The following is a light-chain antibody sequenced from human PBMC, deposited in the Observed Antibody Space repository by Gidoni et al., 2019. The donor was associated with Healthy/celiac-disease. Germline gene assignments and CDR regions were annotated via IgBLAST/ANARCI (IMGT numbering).Light chain of an antibody. V-gene: IGKV3-15*01. J-gene: IGKJ5*01. Sequence: EIVTTKSPATLSVSPGERATLTSRPSHRISSNLAWCQQKPGQAATLLIFGASTRATGIPARFSGGRSGTEFTLTIISLQSEDFAVYYCQQYNNWPPITFXXXTRLEIK. CDR3: QQYNNWPPIT. CDR1: HRISSN. CDR2: GAS.